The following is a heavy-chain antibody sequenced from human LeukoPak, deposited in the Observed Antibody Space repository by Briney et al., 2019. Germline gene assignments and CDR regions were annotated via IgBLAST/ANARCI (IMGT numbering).Heavy chain of an antibody. Sequence: GESLKISCKGSGYSFTTYWIGWVRQMPGKGLEWMGIIYPSDSDTRYSPSFQGQVTISADKSISTAYLQWSSLKASDSAMYFCARGAVPGKVEHFQHWGQGTLVTVSS. CDR2: IYPSDSDT. J-gene: IGHJ1*01. CDR3: ARGAVPGKVEHFQH. CDR1: GYSFTTYW. V-gene: IGHV5-51*01. D-gene: IGHD3-10*01.